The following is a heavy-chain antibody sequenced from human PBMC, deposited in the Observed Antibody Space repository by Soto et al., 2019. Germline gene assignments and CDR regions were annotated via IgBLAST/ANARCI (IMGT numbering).Heavy chain of an antibody. CDR2: ISYDGSNK. V-gene: IGHV3-30-3*01. J-gene: IGHJ5*02. CDR3: SRDSQSWFDP. Sequence: VGSLRLSCAASGFTFSSYAMHWVRQAPGKGLEWVAVISYDGSNKYYADSVKGRFTISRDNSKNTLYLQMNSLRAEDTAVYYYSRDSQSWFDPRGQGTLVTVSA. CDR1: GFTFSSYA.